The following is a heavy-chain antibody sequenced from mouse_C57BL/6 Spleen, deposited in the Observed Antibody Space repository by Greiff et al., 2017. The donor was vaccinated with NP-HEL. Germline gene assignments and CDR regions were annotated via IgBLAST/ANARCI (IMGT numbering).Heavy chain of an antibody. Sequence: QVQLQQSGAELVKPGASVKLSCKASGYTFTSYWMHWVKQRPGQGLEWIGMIHPNSGSTNYNEKFKSKATLTVDKSSSTAYMQLSSLTSEDSAVYYCGGIDSSGYYAMDYWGQGTSVTVSS. J-gene: IGHJ4*01. CDR1: GYTFTSYW. V-gene: IGHV1-64*01. D-gene: IGHD3-2*02. CDR3: GGIDSSGYYAMDY. CDR2: IHPNSGST.